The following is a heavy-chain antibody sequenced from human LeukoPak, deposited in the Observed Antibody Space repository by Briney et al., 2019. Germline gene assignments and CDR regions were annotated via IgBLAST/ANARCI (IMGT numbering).Heavy chain of an antibody. Sequence: PGGALRLSCVASRFTFSSYTIHWVRPAPGRGLAWVSSITISSTYIYYADSVKGRFTISRDNAKNSLYLQMSSLRAEDTAVYYCTREEAYCTSATCHFDYWGQGTLATVSS. CDR2: ITISSTYI. V-gene: IGHV3-21*01. CDR3: TREEAYCTSATCHFDY. CDR1: RFTFSSYT. J-gene: IGHJ4*02. D-gene: IGHD2-2*01.